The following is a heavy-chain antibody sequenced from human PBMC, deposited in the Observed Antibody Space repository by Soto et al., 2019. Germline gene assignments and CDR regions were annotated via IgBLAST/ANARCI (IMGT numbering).Heavy chain of an antibody. V-gene: IGHV1-69*13. CDR3: ARARLSCISVSGSQYDYYYVMDV. Sequence: SVKVSCKASGGTFSSYAISWVRQAPGQGLEWMGGIIPISGTANYAQKFQGRVTITADESTSTAYMELSSLRSEDTAVYYCARARLSCISVSGSQYDYYYVMDVWSQGTTVTVSS. D-gene: IGHD6-19*01. CDR2: IIPISGTA. J-gene: IGHJ6*02. CDR1: GGTFSSYA.